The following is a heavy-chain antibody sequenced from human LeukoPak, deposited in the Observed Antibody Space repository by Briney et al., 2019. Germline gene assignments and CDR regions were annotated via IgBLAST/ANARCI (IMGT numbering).Heavy chain of an antibody. CDR1: GFTFSSYS. J-gene: IGHJ4*02. CDR3: ASRSTIFGSFDY. CDR2: ISSSSSYI. Sequence: GGSLRLSCAASGFTFSSYSMNWVRQAPGKGLEWVSSISSSSSYIYYADSVKGRFTISRDNAKNSLHLQMNSLRAEDTAVYYCASRSTIFGSFDYWGQGTLVTVSS. D-gene: IGHD3-3*01. V-gene: IGHV3-21*01.